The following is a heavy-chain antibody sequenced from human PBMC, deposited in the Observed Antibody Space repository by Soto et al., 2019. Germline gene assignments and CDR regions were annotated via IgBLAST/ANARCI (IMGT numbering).Heavy chain of an antibody. CDR1: GFTFSSYS. CDR2: ISSSSSTI. CDR3: ARGVPTVPVGGYYYYGMDV. Sequence: EVQLVESGGGLVQPGGSLRLSCAASGFTFSSYSMNWVRQAPGKGLEWVSDISSSSSTIYYADSVKGRFTISRNNAKNSLKLQMNMLRDEDTAVYYCARGVPTVPVGGYYYYGMDVWGQGTPVTVSS. D-gene: IGHD2-15*01. V-gene: IGHV3-48*02. J-gene: IGHJ6*02.